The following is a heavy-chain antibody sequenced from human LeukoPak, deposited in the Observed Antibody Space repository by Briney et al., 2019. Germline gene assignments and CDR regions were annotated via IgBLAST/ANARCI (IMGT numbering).Heavy chain of an antibody. CDR3: ARAGSSSWYSWFDP. V-gene: IGHV1-2*04. CDR2: INPNSGGT. Sequence: ASVKASCKASGYTFTGYYMHWVRQAPGQGLEWMGWINPNSGGTNYAQKFQGWVTVTRDTSISTAYMELSRLRSDDTAVYYCARAGSSSWYSWFDPWGQGTLVTVSS. CDR1: GYTFTGYY. J-gene: IGHJ5*02. D-gene: IGHD6-13*01.